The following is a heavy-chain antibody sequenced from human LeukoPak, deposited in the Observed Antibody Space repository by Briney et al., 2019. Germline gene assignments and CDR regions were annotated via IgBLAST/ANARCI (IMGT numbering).Heavy chain of an antibody. CDR3: ARGHHRYCSSTSCPNWFDP. CDR1: GGTFSSYT. Sequence: SVKVSCKASGGTFSSYTISWVRQAPGQGREWMGRIIPILGIANYAQKFQGRVTITADKSTSTAYMELSSLRSEDTAVYYCARGHHRYCSSTSCPNWFDPWGQGTLVTVSS. D-gene: IGHD2-2*01. V-gene: IGHV1-69*02. CDR2: IIPILGIA. J-gene: IGHJ5*02.